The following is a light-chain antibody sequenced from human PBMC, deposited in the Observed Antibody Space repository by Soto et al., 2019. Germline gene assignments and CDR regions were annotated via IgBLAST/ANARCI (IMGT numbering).Light chain of an antibody. Sequence: DIQLTQSPSSVSASVGDRVTLTCRASQGISNWLAWYQQKPGKAPKLLISAASTLQGGVPSRFSGSFSGTDFTLTITSLQAEDSATYFCQQAYSLPVTFGQGTKVEIK. J-gene: IGKJ2*01. CDR1: QGISNW. CDR3: QQAYSLPVT. CDR2: AAS. V-gene: IGKV1-12*01.